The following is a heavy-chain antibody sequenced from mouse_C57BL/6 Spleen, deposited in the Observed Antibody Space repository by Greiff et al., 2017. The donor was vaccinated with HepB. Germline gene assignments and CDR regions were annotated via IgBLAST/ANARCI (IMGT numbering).Heavy chain of an antibody. Sequence: QVQLQQPGPELVKPGASVKISCKASGYAFSSSWMNWVKQRPGKGLEWIGRIYPGDGDTNYNGKFKGKATLTADKSSSTAYMQLSSLTSEDSAVYFCARSLYDYDTYWGQGTLVTVSA. V-gene: IGHV1-82*01. D-gene: IGHD2-4*01. CDR3: ARSLYDYDTY. CDR2: IYPGDGDT. J-gene: IGHJ3*01. CDR1: GYAFSSSW.